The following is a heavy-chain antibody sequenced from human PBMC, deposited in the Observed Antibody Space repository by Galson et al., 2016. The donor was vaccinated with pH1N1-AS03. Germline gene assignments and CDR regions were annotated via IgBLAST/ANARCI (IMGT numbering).Heavy chain of an antibody. CDR2: IDWDDDK. V-gene: IGHV2-70*04. CDR3: ARAPSAGNGMDV. J-gene: IGHJ6*02. Sequence: PALVKPTQTLTLTCTFSGFSLSTFGMRVNWIRQPPGKALEWLARIDWDDDKFYISSLQNRLTISKGTSENQVVLTVTNVDPADTGTYFCARAPSAGNGMDVWGPGTTVTVS. CDR1: GFSLSTFGMR.